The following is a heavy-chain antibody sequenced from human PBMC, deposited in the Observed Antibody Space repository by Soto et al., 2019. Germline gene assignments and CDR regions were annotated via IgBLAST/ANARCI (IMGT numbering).Heavy chain of an antibody. D-gene: IGHD6-19*01. CDR1: GGSISSYY. CDR3: ARHHFSGWYVGY. V-gene: IGHV4-59*08. J-gene: IGHJ4*02. Sequence: SETLSLTCTVSGGSISSYYWSWIRQPPGKGLEWIGYIYYSGSTNYNPSLKSRVTISVDTSKNQFSLKLSSVTAADTAVYYCARHHFSGWYVGYWGQGTLVTVSS. CDR2: IYYSGST.